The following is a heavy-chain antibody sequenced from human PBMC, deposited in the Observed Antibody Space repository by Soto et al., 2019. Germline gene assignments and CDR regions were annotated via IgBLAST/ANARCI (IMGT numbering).Heavy chain of an antibody. D-gene: IGHD1-26*01. CDR1: GFTFGDYA. V-gene: IGHV3-49*03. CDR2: IRSKAYGGTT. CDR3: TRGPIVGASYYLDY. Sequence: PGGSLRLSCTASGFTFGDYAMSWFRQAPGKGLEWVGFIRSKAYGGTTEYAASVKGRFTISRDDSKSIAYLQMNSLKTEDTAVYYCTRGPIVGASYYLDYWGQGTLVTVSS. J-gene: IGHJ4*02.